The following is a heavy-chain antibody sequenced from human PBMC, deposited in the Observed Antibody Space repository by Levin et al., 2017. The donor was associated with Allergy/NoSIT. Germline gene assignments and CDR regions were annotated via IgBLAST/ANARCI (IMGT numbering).Heavy chain of an antibody. CDR2: LSYDRRRM. CDR1: GFSLNTFS. D-gene: IGHD1-1*01. CDR3: ARDSPRGYAMDV. Sequence: GESLKISCAASGFSLNTFSMNWVRQAPGKGLEWVSHLSYDRRRMLYPDSLKGRFTISRDDAKNSLYLQMNSLRVEDSAVYFCARDSPRGYAMDVWGQGTTVTVS. V-gene: IGHV3-48*01. J-gene: IGHJ6*02.